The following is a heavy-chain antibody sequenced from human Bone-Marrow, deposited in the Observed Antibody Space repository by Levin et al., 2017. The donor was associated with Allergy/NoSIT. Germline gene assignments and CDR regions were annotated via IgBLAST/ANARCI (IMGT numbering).Heavy chain of an antibody. CDR3: AVSYGDYSLLNY. J-gene: IGHJ1*01. Sequence: ASVKVSCKGSGYTFIGYNIHWVRQAPGQGPEWVGRIHPNTGVTDFAQNFQGRVTLTRDTSITTAYLDLNGLTSDDTAVYYCAVSYGDYSLLNYWGQGTLVTVSS. CDR2: IHPNTGVT. CDR1: GYTFIGYN. D-gene: IGHD4-17*01. V-gene: IGHV1-2*06.